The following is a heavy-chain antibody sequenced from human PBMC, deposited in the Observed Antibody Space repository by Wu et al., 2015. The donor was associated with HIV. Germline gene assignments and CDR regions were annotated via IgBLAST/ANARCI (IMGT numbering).Heavy chain of an antibody. J-gene: IGHJ1*01. CDR2: MNPKSGSA. D-gene: IGHD2/OR15-2a*01. Sequence: QVQXVQSGAEVKRPGTSVRVSCRVSGYTFTSLNINWIRHAPGRGLEWMGWMNPKSGSAGFGRDFQGRISMTRNNSISTAYMELSGVTSDDTAIYYCARVGVLLTSADLLEYFQHWGQGTRVVVSS. V-gene: IGHV1-8*02. CDR1: GYTFTSLN. CDR3: ARVGVLLTSADLLEYFQH.